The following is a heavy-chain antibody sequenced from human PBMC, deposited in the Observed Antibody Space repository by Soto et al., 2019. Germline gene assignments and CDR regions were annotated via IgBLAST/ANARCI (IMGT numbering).Heavy chain of an antibody. CDR3: SRENWFQDY. Sequence: EVRLVESGGGLVQPGGSLRLSCAASGFPFSHYSITWVRQAPGTGLEWVASRKYDGNEQNYVASVKGRFTISRDNAKNSLYLQMNSLRAEDTALYYCSRENWFQDYWGQGTLVTVSS. J-gene: IGHJ4*02. V-gene: IGHV3-7*03. CDR1: GFPFSHYS. CDR2: RKYDGNEQ. D-gene: IGHD3-9*01.